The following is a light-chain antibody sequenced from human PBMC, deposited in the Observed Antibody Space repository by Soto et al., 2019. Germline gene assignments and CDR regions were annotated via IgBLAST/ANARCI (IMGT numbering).Light chain of an antibody. J-gene: IGKJ3*01. V-gene: IGKV1-6*01. CDR2: EAS. CDR3: LQDHNYPFT. Sequence: AIQMTQSPSSLAASVGDRVTITCRASQGIGTDLGWYQQRPGKAPNLLIYEASALRSGAPSRFSGSGSGTVFTLTISSQQPEDFGTYYCLQDHNYPFTFGPGTKV. CDR1: QGIGTD.